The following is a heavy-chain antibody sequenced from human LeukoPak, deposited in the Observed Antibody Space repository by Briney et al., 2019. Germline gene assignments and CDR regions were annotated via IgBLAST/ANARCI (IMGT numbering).Heavy chain of an antibody. J-gene: IGHJ4*02. CDR1: GFTFSTYG. D-gene: IGHD2-2*01. Sequence: GGSLRLSCAASGFTFSTYGMHWVRQAPGKGLEWVAVIWYDGSNQYYAGWVKGRFTISRDNSKNTLFLQMNSLRAEDTAVYYCARGGVCSSTSCYNDYWGQGTLVTVSS. CDR3: ARGGVCSSTSCYNDY. CDR2: IWYDGSNQ. V-gene: IGHV3-33*01.